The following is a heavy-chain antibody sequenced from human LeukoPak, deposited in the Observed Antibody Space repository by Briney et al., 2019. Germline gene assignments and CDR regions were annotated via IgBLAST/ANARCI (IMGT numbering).Heavy chain of an antibody. CDR1: GYSFIDYY. CDR3: TRDPPNQMLPRDNWFDT. Sequence: EASVKVSCTASGYSFIDYYLHWVRQAPGQGLEWMGWINPNSGATRYAQNFQGRVTMTRDTSINTAYMELSRLTSDDTAVYFCTRDPPNQMLPRDNWFDTWGQGTLVTVSS. J-gene: IGHJ5*02. CDR2: INPNSGAT. D-gene: IGHD1-14*01. V-gene: IGHV1-2*02.